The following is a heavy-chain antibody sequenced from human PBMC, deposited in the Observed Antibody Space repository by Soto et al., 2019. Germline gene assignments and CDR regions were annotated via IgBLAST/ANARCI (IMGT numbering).Heavy chain of an antibody. V-gene: IGHV5-51*01. Sequence: AGESLKISCKVSGTSFTSFWIGWVRQMPGKGLEWLGIIYPGDSEIRYSPSFQGQVTISVDTSTSTAYLQWSSLRASDTGIYYCAKQVRSDGPGDSWGQGTLVTVSS. CDR1: GTSFTSFW. J-gene: IGHJ5*01. CDR3: AKQVRSDGPGDS. D-gene: IGHD2-15*01. CDR2: IYPGDSEI.